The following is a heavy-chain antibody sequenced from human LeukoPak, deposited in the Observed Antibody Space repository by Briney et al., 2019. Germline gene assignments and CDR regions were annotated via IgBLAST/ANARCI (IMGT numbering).Heavy chain of an antibody. CDR2: ISGSGGST. J-gene: IGHJ3*02. D-gene: IGHD3-9*01. Sequence: PGGSLRLSCAASGFTFSSYAMSWVRQAPGKGLEWVSAISGSGGSTYYADSVKGRLTISRDNSKNTLYLQMNSLRAEDTAVYYCAKDWSDLYYDILTGYKRGAFDIWGQGTMVTVSS. CDR3: AKDWSDLYYDILTGYKRGAFDI. CDR1: GFTFSSYA. V-gene: IGHV3-23*01.